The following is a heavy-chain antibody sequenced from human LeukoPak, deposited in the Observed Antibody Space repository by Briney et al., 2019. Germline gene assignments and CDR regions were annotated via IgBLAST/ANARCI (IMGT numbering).Heavy chain of an antibody. Sequence: HGESLKISCKASGYKFTNNWIAWVRLKPGKGLEWMGIIFPGDSDTRYSPSFQGQVTISVDKSISTAFLQWSSLKASDTAIYYCAGHFGPDVRKGGFSFWGQGALISGSS. CDR1: GYKFTNNW. CDR3: AGHFGPDVRKGGFSF. D-gene: IGHD3-3*01. CDR2: IFPGDSDT. V-gene: IGHV5-51*01. J-gene: IGHJ4*02.